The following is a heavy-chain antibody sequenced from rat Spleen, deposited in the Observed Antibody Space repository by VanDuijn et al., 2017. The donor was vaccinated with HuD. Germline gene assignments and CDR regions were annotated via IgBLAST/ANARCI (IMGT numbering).Heavy chain of an antibody. J-gene: IGHJ2*01. D-gene: IGHD1-1*01. CDR1: GFTFNNYW. V-gene: IGHV5-31*01. CDR2: ITNTGGST. Sequence: EVQLVESGGGLVQPGRSLKLSCVASGFTFNNYWMTWIRQAPGKGLEWVASITNTGGSTYYPDSVKGLFTISRDNTKNTLYLQMNSLRSEDTATYYCARGDYYSAPFDYWGQGVMVTVSS. CDR3: ARGDYYSAPFDY.